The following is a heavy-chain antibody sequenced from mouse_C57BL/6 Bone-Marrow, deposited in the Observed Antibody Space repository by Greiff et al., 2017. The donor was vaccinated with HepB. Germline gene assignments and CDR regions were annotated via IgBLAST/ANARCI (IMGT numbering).Heavy chain of an antibody. CDR2: IYPGDGDT. V-gene: IGHV1-82*01. D-gene: IGHD2-4*01. Sequence: VQLQQSGPELVKPGASVKISCKASGYAFSSSWMNWVKQRPGKGLEWIGRIYPGDGDTNYNGKFKGKATLTADKSSSTAYMQLSSLTSEDSAVYFCAYDYGSYWYFDVWGTGTTVTVSS. CDR3: AYDYGSYWYFDV. CDR1: GYAFSSSW. J-gene: IGHJ1*03.